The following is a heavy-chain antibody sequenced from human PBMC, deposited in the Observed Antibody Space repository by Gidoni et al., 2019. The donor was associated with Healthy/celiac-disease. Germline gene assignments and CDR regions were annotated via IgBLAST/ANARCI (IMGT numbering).Heavy chain of an antibody. J-gene: IGHJ4*02. Sequence: AVIWYDGSNKYYADSVKGRFTISRDNSKNTLYLQMNSLRAEDTAVYYCARDFDTDGDQGDYWGQGTLVTVSS. CDR3: ARDFDTDGDQGDY. V-gene: IGHV3-33*01. D-gene: IGHD4-17*01. CDR2: IWYDGSNK.